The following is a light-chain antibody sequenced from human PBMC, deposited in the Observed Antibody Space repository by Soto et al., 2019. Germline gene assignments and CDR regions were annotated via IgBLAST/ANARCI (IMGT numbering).Light chain of an antibody. CDR1: QRVGSDS. CDR2: GAS. J-gene: IGKJ1*01. V-gene: IGKV3-20*01. Sequence: EIVLTQSPGTLSLSPGERATLSCRASQRVGSDSLAWYQQKPGQAPRLLIYGASSRATGIPDRFSGSGSGTDFTLTISRLEPEDFAVYSCQQYGSLPRTFGQGTKVDIK. CDR3: QQYGSLPRT.